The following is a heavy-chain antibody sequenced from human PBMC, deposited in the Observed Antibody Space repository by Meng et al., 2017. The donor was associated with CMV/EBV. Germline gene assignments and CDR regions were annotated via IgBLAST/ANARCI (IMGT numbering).Heavy chain of an antibody. V-gene: IGHV1-2*02. CDR1: GYTFTGYY. CDR2: INPNSGGT. D-gene: IGHD6-19*01. Sequence: ASVKVSCKASGYTFTGYYMHWMRQAPGQGLEWMGWINPNSGGTNYAQKFQGRVTMTRDTSISTAYMELSRLRSDDTAVYYCARDLRAVGAFDIWGQGTMVTVSS. CDR3: ARDLRAVGAFDI. J-gene: IGHJ3*02.